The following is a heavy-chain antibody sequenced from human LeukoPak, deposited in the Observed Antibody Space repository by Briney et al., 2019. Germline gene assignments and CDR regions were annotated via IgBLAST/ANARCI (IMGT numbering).Heavy chain of an antibody. V-gene: IGHV4-59*01. J-gene: IGHJ4*02. CDR3: ARGGNYFDY. CDR1: GGSISSYY. Sequence: SETLSLTCSVSGGSISSYYWSWIRQPPGKGLEWIGYIYYSGSTNYNPSPKSRVTISVDTSKNQFSLKLSSVTAADTAVYYCARGGNYFDYWGQGTLVTVSS. CDR2: IYYSGST.